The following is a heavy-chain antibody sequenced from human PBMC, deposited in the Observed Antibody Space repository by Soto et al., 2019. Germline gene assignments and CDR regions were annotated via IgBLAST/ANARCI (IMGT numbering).Heavy chain of an antibody. V-gene: IGHV3-23*01. CDR2: VSGSGGTT. J-gene: IGHJ4*02. CDR3: AKKCGGDCYTNFDF. CDR1: GFTFSSSA. Sequence: EVQLLESGGDLVQPGGSLRLSCAASGFTFSSSAMSWVRQAPGMGLEWVSGVSGSGGTTYSADSVKGRFTISRDNSRNTLDLQMNSLRADDTAVYYCAKKCGGDCYTNFDFWGQGTLVTVSS. D-gene: IGHD2-21*02.